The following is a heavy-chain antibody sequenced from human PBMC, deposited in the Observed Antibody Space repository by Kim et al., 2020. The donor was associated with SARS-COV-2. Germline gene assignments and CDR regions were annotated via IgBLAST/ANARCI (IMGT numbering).Heavy chain of an antibody. D-gene: IGHD5-12*01. CDR3: VGGPVDPPMDV. V-gene: IGHV7-4-1*02. J-gene: IGHJ6*02. CDR1: GYTFTNYA. Sequence: ASVKVSCKASGYTFTNYAVNWVRQAPGQGLEWMGWINTNTGNPTYVQGFTGRFVFSLDTSVSTAYLQISSLKADDTAVYYCVGGPVDPPMDVWGQGTKVTVSS. CDR2: INTNTGNP.